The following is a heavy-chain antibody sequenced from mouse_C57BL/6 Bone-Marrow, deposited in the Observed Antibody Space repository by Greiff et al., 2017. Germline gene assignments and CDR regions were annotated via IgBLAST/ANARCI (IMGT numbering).Heavy chain of an antibody. J-gene: IGHJ4*01. V-gene: IGHV1-69*01. Sequence: VQLQQPGAELVMPGASVKLSCKASGYTFTSYWMHWVKQRPGQGLEWIGEIDPSDSYTNYNQKFKGKSTLTVDTSSSTAYMQRSSLTSEDSAVYYCARWSYEADYAMDYWGQGTSVTVSS. CDR2: IDPSDSYT. CDR3: ARWSYEADYAMDY. D-gene: IGHD2-3*01. CDR1: GYTFTSYW.